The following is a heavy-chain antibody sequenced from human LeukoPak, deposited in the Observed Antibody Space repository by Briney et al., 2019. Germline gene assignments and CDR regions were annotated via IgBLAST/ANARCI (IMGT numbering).Heavy chain of an antibody. CDR1: GYTFTSYY. CDR3: AREWAGVVGGSYPYYYYGMDV. CDR2: INPGGGST. D-gene: IGHD1-26*01. J-gene: IGHJ6*02. V-gene: IGHV1-46*01. Sequence: EASVKVSCKASGYTFTSYYMHWVRQAPGQGLEWMGIINPGGGSTSYAQKFQGRVTMTRDASTSAVYMELSSLRSEDTAVYYCAREWAGVVGGSYPYYYYGMDVWGQGTTVTVSS.